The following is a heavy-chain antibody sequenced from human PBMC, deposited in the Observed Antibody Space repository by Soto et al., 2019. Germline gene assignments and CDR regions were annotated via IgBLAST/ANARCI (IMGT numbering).Heavy chain of an antibody. D-gene: IGHD2-15*01. CDR3: ARCRDAFGFDT. CDR2: IHYRGRT. V-gene: IGHV4-31*03. CDR1: GGSINSGGYY. Sequence: QVKLQESGPGLVKPSETLSLTCNVSGGSINSGGYYWGWIRQHPGKGLEWIGYIHYRGRTSYNPSLQSRVSISLDMSGHRFSLKLTSVTAADTAVYYCARCRDAFGFDTWGQGTRVTVSS. J-gene: IGHJ4*02.